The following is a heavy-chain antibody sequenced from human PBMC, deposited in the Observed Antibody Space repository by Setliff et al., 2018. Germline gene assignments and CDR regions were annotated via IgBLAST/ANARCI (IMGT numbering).Heavy chain of an antibody. D-gene: IGHD5-18*01. CDR3: AREGVDTRSSTDYRYYMDV. V-gene: IGHV7-4-1*02. CDR1: GYTFTTYT. CDR2: INTNTGNP. Sequence: ASVKVSCKASGYTFTTYTMNWVRQAPGQGLEWMGWINTNTGNPTYAQGFTGRFVFSLDTSVSTAYLQINSLETEDTAVYYCAREGVDTRSSTDYRYYMDVWGKGTTVTVSS. J-gene: IGHJ6*03.